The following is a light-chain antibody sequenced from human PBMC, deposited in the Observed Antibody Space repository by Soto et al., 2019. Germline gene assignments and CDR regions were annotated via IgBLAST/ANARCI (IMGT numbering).Light chain of an antibody. Sequence: QSALTQPASVSGSPGQSITISCTGTSSDVGGYNYVSWYQQHPGKAPKLMIYEVSNRPSGVSNRFSGSKSGNTASLTISGLQAEDAADYYCSSYTSSSTLGVFGGGTQLTVL. CDR1: SSDVGGYNY. V-gene: IGLV2-14*01. CDR2: EVS. CDR3: SSYTSSSTLGV. J-gene: IGLJ2*01.